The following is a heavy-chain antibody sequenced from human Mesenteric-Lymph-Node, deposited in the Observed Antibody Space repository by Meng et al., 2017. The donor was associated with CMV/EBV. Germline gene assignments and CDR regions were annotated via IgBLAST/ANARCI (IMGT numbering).Heavy chain of an antibody. V-gene: IGHV3-21*04. CDR3: ASRPHYDSGTYKVY. Sequence: GESLKISCAASGFTFSSYSMNWVRQAPGKGLEWVSSISSSSSYIYYADSVKGRFTISRDNSKNTLYLQMDSLRVEDTAVYYCASRPHYDSGTYKVYWGQGTLVTVSS. J-gene: IGHJ4*02. CDR2: ISSSSSYI. CDR1: GFTFSSYS. D-gene: IGHD3-10*01.